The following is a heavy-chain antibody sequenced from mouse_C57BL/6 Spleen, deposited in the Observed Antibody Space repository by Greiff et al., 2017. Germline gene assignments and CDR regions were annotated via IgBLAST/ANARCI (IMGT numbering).Heavy chain of an antibody. V-gene: IGHV5-17*01. CDR2: ISGGSSTI. J-gene: IGHJ2*01. CDR3: ATGDFDD. Sequence: DVKLVESGGGLVKPGGSLKLSCAASGFTFSDYGMHWVRQAPEKGLEWVANISGGSSTIYYTDTVKGRFTISRDNAKNTLFLQMTSLRSEDTAMYYCATGDFDDWGQGTTLTVS. CDR1: GFTFSDYG.